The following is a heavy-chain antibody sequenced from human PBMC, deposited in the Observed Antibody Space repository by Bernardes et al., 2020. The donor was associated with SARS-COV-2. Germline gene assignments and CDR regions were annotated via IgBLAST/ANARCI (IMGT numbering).Heavy chain of an antibody. CDR3: CGSYYFDY. CDR1: GFTFSTYS. V-gene: IGHV3-48*01. Sequence: GGSLRLSCAASGFTFSTYSMTWVRQAPGKGLEWVSYISSSSTNIYYADSVKGRFTISRDNAKNSLYLQMNSLRAEDTAVYYCCGSYYFDYWGQGTLVTVSS. D-gene: IGHD1-26*01. CDR2: ISSSSTNI. J-gene: IGHJ4*02.